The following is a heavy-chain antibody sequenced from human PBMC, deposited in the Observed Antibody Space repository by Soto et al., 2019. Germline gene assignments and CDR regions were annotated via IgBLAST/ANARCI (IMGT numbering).Heavy chain of an antibody. Sequence: LRLSCAASGFTFSSYAMSWVRQAPGKGLEWVSAISGSGGSTYYADSVKGRFTISRDNSKNTLYLQMNSLRAEDTAVYYCAKDVCSGGSCYFDYWGQGTLVTVSS. V-gene: IGHV3-23*01. CDR3: AKDVCSGGSCYFDY. D-gene: IGHD2-15*01. CDR1: GFTFSSYA. CDR2: ISGSGGST. J-gene: IGHJ4*02.